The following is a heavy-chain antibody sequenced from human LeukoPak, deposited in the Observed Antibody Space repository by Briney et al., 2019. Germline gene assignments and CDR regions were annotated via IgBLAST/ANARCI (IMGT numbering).Heavy chain of an antibody. CDR2: IKQDGSAK. D-gene: IGHD5-12*01. V-gene: IGHV3-7*01. Sequence: GGSLRLSCVASGLTFSTYWMNWVRQTPGKGLEWVANIKQDGSAKYYLDSVKGRFTISRDNAKNSLYLQMNSLRAEDTAVYYCARDRPESGYDNDYWGQGTLVTVSS. CDR1: GLTFSTYW. J-gene: IGHJ4*02. CDR3: ARDRPESGYDNDY.